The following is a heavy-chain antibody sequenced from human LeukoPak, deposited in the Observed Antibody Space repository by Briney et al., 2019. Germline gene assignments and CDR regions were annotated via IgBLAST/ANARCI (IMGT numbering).Heavy chain of an antibody. D-gene: IGHD2-15*01. Sequence: PGGSLRLSCVGSGFTFSDAWMSWVRQAPGKGLEWVGRIKSKSDGGTIDYAAPVKGRFTVSRDDSRNTLYLQMNSLKTEDTAVYYCTTRRQDGWWGQGTLVTVS. CDR3: TTRRQDGW. CDR1: GFTFSDAW. CDR2: IKSKSDGGTI. J-gene: IGHJ4*02. V-gene: IGHV3-15*01.